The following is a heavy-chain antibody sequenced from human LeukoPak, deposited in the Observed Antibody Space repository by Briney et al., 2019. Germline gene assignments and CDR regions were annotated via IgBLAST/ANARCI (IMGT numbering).Heavy chain of an antibody. D-gene: IGHD3-22*01. CDR3: AKAEIRYYYDSSGRGDYFDY. J-gene: IGHJ4*02. CDR1: GFSFTNAW. V-gene: IGHV3-15*01. CDR2: IKSKIDGETT. Sequence: GGSLRLSCVGSGFSFTNAWMTWVRQAPGKAPEWVGRIKSKIDGETTDYAAPVKGRFTISRDDSINTVYLQMNSLRAEDTAVYYCAKAEIRYYYDSSGRGDYFDYWGQGTLVTVSS.